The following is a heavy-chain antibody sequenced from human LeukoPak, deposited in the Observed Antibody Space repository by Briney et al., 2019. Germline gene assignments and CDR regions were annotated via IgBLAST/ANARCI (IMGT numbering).Heavy chain of an antibody. V-gene: IGHV4-4*07. CDR2: IYTTGST. J-gene: IGHJ4*02. CDR1: GGSISSDY. CDR3: ARDFRGGYDFWSGYYTPYYFDY. Sequence: SETLSLTCTVSGGSISSDYWSWIRQPAGKGLEWIGRIYTTGSTNYSPSLKSRVTMSVDTSKNHFSLKLSSVTAADTAVYYCARDFRGGYDFWSGYYTPYYFDYWGQGTLVTVSP. D-gene: IGHD3-3*01.